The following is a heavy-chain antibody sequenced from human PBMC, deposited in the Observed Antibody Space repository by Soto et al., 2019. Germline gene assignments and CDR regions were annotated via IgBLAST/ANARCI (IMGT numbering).Heavy chain of an antibody. CDR2: MNPNSGNT. J-gene: IGHJ4*02. V-gene: IGHV1-8*01. Sequence: QVQLVQSGAEVKKPGASVKVSCKASGYTFTSYDINWVRQATGQGLEWMGWMNPNSGNTGYAQKFQGRVTMTRNTFIRTAYRQLSSIRSEDTAVSYCARTLYGDNVDYWGQGTLVTVSS. CDR1: GYTFTSYD. CDR3: ARTLYGDNVDY. D-gene: IGHD4-17*01.